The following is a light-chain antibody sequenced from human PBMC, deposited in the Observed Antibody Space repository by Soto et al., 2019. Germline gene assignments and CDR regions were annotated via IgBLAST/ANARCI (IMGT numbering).Light chain of an antibody. CDR3: QQYNKWPTRT. Sequence: EIVLTQSPATLSLSPGERSTLSCRASQSVSSNLAWYQHKPGQAPRLLVYGASNRATGIPARFSGSGSGTEFTLTISSLKSEDFAVYYCQQYNKWPTRTFGHGTQVDIK. J-gene: IGKJ1*01. CDR2: GAS. V-gene: IGKV3-15*01. CDR1: QSVSSN.